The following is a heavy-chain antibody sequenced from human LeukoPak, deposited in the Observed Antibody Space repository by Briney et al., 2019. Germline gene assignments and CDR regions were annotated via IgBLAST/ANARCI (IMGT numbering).Heavy chain of an antibody. J-gene: IGHJ3*02. V-gene: IGHV4-34*01. D-gene: IGHD3-10*01. Sequence: PSETLSLTCAVYGGSFSGYYWSWIRQPPGKGLEWIGEINHSGSTNYNPSLKSRVTISVDTSKNQFSLKLSSVTAADTAVYYCARDIVRGKDAFDIWGQGTMVAVSS. CDR2: INHSGST. CDR3: ARDIVRGKDAFDI. CDR1: GGSFSGYY.